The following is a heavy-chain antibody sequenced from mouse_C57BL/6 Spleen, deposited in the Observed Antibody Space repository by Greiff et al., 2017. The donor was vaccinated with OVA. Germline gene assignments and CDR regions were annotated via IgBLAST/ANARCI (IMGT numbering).Heavy chain of an antibody. J-gene: IGHJ2*01. CDR2: IYPGSGST. V-gene: IGHV1-55*01. Sequence: QVQLKQPGAELVKPGASVKMSCKASGYTFTSYWITWVKQRPGQGLEWIGDIYPGSGSTNYNEKFKSKATLTVDTSSSTAYMQLSSLTSEDSAVYYCARRSNWDRGGYFDYWGQGTTLTVSS. CDR1: GYTFTSYW. CDR3: ARRSNWDRGGYFDY. D-gene: IGHD4-1*01.